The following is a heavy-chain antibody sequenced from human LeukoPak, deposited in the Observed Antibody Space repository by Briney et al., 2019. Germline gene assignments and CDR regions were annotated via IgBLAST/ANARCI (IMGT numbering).Heavy chain of an antibody. D-gene: IGHD6-19*01. Sequence: GGSLRLSCAASGFTFSDYEMNWVRQAPGKGLEWVSYISSSASIIYYADSVKGRFTISRDNSKNTLYLQMNSLRAEDTAVYYCAKHTPQWLVPTYFDYWGQGTLVTVSS. CDR1: GFTFSDYE. CDR3: AKHTPQWLVPTYFDY. V-gene: IGHV3-48*03. CDR2: ISSSASII. J-gene: IGHJ4*02.